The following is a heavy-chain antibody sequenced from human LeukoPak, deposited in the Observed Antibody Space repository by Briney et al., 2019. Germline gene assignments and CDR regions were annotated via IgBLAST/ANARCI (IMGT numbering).Heavy chain of an antibody. J-gene: IGHJ3*02. CDR2: ISGSGGST. D-gene: IGHD3-3*01. V-gene: IGHV3-23*01. CDR3: ASGGDITIFGVVRSNAFDI. CDR1: GFTFSDYY. Sequence: GGSLRLSCAASGFTFSDYYMSWVRQAPGKGLEWVSAISGSGGSTYYADSVKGRFTISRDNSKNTLYLQMNSLRAEDTAVYYCASGGDITIFGVVRSNAFDIWGQGTMVTVSS.